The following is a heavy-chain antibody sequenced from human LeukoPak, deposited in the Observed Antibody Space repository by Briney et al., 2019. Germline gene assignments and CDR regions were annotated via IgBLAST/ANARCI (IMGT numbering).Heavy chain of an antibody. V-gene: IGHV4-39*01. CDR3: AGFYISPNFDY. CDR1: GGSISSSSYY. D-gene: IGHD3-3*01. J-gene: IGHJ4*02. Sequence: PSETLSLTCTVSGGSISSSSYYWGWIRQPPGKGLEWIGSIYYSGGTYYNPSLKSRVTISADTSKNQFSLKLSSVTAADTAVYYCAGFYISPNFDYWGQGTLVTVSS. CDR2: IYYSGGT.